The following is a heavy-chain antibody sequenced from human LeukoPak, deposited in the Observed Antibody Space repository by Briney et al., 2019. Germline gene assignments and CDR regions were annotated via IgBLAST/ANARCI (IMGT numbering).Heavy chain of an antibody. V-gene: IGHV4-59*12. CDR2: IYYSGST. J-gene: IGHJ4*02. CDR3: ARGGLRYWDY. Sequence: IRQPPGKGLEWIGYIYYSGSTNYNPSLKSRVTISVDTSKNQFSLKLSSVTAADTAVYYCARGGLRYWDYWGQGTLVTVSS. D-gene: IGHD2-8*02.